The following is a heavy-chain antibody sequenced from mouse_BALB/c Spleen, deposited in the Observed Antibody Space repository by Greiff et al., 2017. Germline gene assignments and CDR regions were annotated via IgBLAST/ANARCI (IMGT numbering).Heavy chain of an antibody. CDR1: GFSLTSYG. V-gene: IGHV2-9*02. CDR3: ARDKGGGAWFAY. CDR2: IWAGGST. Sequence: QVQLKESGPGLVAPSQSLSITCTVSGFSLTSYGVHWVRQPPGKGLEWLGVIWAGGSTNYNSALMSRLSISKDNSKSQVFLKMNSLQTDDTAMYYCARDKGGGAWFAYWGQGTLVTVSA. J-gene: IGHJ3*01.